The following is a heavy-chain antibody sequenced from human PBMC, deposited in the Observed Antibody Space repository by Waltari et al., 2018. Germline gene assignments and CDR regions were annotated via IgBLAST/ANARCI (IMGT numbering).Heavy chain of an antibody. V-gene: IGHV4-59*01. Sequence: QVQLQESGPGLVKPSETLSLTCTVSGGSISSYYWSWIRQPPGKGLEWIGYIYYSGSTNYNPSLKSRVTISVDTSKNQFSLKLSSVTAADTAVYYCASGSAWGYSYGYNGAPEYYFDYWGQGTLVTVSS. D-gene: IGHD5-18*01. J-gene: IGHJ4*02. CDR3: ASGSAWGYSYGYNGAPEYYFDY. CDR2: IYYSGST. CDR1: GGSISSYY.